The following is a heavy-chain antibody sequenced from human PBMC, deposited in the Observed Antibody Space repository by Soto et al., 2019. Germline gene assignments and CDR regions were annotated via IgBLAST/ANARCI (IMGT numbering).Heavy chain of an antibody. V-gene: IGHV1-46*01. CDR3: ARELYSCGGDCPYYMDY. CDR1: GYPFTDYF. J-gene: IGHJ4*02. CDR2: ISLYHHST. D-gene: IGHD2-21*02. Sequence: ASVKVSWKTSGYPFTDYFIHWVRQAPGQGLEWMGIISLYHHSTSYAQKFQGRLTVTADTSTTTVHMDLSSLTSEDSAVYWCARELYSCGGDCPYYMDYWGQGTLVTVSS.